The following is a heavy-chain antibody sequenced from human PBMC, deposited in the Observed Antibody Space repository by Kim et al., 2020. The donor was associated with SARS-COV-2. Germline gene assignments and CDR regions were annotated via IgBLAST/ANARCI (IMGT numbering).Heavy chain of an antibody. CDR2: LSGTGDRT. V-gene: IGHV3-23*01. J-gene: IGHJ4*02. CDR1: GFTFSNYA. D-gene: IGHD6-13*01. Sequence: GGSLRLSCAASGFTFSNYAMSWVRQGPGKGLEWVSALSGTGDRTYYADSVKGRFTVSRDNSKNTVYLQMNSLRADDTAVYYCAKMKGNTWYTHDCWGQGTLVTVSS. CDR3: AKMKGNTWYTHDC.